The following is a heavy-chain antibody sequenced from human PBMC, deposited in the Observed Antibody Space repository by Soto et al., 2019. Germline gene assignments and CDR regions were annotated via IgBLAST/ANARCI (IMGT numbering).Heavy chain of an antibody. D-gene: IGHD3-10*01. CDR1: GGTLGSYV. CDR2: ITPVFGTT. Sequence: QVQLVQSGPEVKKPGSSVKISCKASGGTLGSYVFSWVRQAPGHGLEWMGRITPVFGTTSYAQNFQDRLTVSADESTTTIHADLSGLTSDDTAVYYCVRGLPPDLWGQGTLVTVSS. V-gene: IGHV1-69*18. J-gene: IGHJ5*02. CDR3: VRGLPPDL.